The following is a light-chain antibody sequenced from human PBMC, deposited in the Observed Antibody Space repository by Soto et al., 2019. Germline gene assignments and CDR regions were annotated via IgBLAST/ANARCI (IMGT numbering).Light chain of an antibody. V-gene: IGKV3-20*01. Sequence: IVFTQSPCTLSLSPVERSALSFMASQRFIIANFTFYHQKPGHAPILLIDGASSMATGIPDRFSVIGSGTVFTLKIQILEPDDFAVYSCHQYGNYTQPFGKGPXVHIK. J-gene: IGKJ1*01. CDR1: QRFIIAN. CDR2: GAS. CDR3: HQYGNYTQP.